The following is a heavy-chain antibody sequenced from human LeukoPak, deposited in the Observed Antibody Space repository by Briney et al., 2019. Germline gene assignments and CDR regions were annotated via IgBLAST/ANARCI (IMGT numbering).Heavy chain of an antibody. Sequence: SETLSLTCTVSGGSISSYYWSWIRQPPGKGLEWIGYIYYSGSTNYNPSLKSRVTISVDTSKNQFSLKLSSVTAADTAVYYCAYSIAVAGNFDYWGQGTLVTVSS. J-gene: IGHJ4*02. CDR3: AYSIAVAGNFDY. CDR2: IYYSGST. V-gene: IGHV4-59*01. CDR1: GGSISSYY. D-gene: IGHD6-19*01.